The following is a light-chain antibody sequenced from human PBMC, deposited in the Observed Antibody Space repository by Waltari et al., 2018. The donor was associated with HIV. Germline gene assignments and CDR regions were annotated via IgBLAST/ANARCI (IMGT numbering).Light chain of an antibody. J-gene: IGLJ2*01. Sequence: SYDVTQPLSVSVSPGQTATITCSGDKLGNKYTSWYQQKAGQSPVLVIYQDTQRPSDIPGRVSGCNSWHTATLTIRGTQPMDEADYYCQAWDSTTLVFGGGTKLTVL. V-gene: IGLV3-1*01. CDR2: QDT. CDR1: KLGNKY. CDR3: QAWDSTTLV.